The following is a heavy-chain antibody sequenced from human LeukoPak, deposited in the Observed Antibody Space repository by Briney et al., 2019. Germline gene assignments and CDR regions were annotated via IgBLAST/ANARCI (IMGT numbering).Heavy chain of an antibody. CDR1: GYTFTSYG. J-gene: IGHJ4*02. V-gene: IGHV1-46*01. D-gene: IGHD1-14*01. Sequence: ASVKVSCKASGYTFTSYGISWVRQAPGQGLEWMGIINPSGGSTSYAQKFQGRVTMTRDTSTSTVYMELSSLRSEDTAVYYCARGVSNRAFNYWGQGTLVTVSS. CDR2: INPSGGST. CDR3: ARGVSNRAFNY.